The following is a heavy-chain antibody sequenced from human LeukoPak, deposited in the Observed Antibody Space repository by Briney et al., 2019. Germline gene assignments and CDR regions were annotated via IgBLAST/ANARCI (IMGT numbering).Heavy chain of an antibody. Sequence: GGSLRLSCAASGFTFSSYSMNWVRQAPGKGLEWVSYISSSSSTIYYADSVKDRFTISRDNAKNSLYLQMNSLRAEDTAVYYCARAPWEQWLDYWGQGTLVTVSS. D-gene: IGHD6-19*01. V-gene: IGHV3-48*04. CDR3: ARAPWEQWLDY. CDR1: GFTFSSYS. J-gene: IGHJ4*02. CDR2: ISSSSSTI.